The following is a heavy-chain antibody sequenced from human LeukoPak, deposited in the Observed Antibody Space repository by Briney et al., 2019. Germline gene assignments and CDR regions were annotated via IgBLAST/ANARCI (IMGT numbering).Heavy chain of an antibody. CDR2: ISSSGGTI. CDR3: ARSRWFDP. V-gene: IGHV3-48*03. Sequence: QAGGSLRLSCAASGFTFSSYEMNWVRQAPGKGLEWVSYISSSGGTIYYADSVKGRFTISRDNAKNSLYLQMNSLRAEDTAVYYCARSRWFDPWGQGTLVTVSS. CDR1: GFTFSSYE. J-gene: IGHJ5*02.